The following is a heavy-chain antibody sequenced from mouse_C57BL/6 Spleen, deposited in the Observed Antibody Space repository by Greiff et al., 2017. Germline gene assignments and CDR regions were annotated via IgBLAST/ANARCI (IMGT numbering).Heavy chain of an antibody. V-gene: IGHV5-4*01. CDR1: GFTFSSYA. J-gene: IGHJ2*01. CDR2: ISDGGSYT. CDR3: ARDNRSYFDY. Sequence: EVQWVESGGGLVKPGGSLKLSCAASGFTFSSYAMSWVRQTPEKRLEWVATISDGGSYTYYPDNVKGRFTISRDNAKNNLYLQMSHLKSEDTAMYYCARDNRSYFDYWGQGTTLTVSS. D-gene: IGHD2-14*01.